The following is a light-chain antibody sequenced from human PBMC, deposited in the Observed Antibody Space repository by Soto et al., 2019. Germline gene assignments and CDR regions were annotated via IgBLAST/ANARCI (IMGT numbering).Light chain of an antibody. V-gene: IGLV2-14*01. CDR3: NSYTSSSTRV. J-gene: IGLJ1*01. CDR1: SSDVGGYNF. Sequence: QSALTQPASVSGSPGQSITISCNGTSSDVGGYNFVSWYQQHPGKAPKLMIYDVSNRPSGVSNRFSGSKSGNTASLTISGLQAEDEADYYCNSYTSSSTRVFGTGTKLTVL. CDR2: DVS.